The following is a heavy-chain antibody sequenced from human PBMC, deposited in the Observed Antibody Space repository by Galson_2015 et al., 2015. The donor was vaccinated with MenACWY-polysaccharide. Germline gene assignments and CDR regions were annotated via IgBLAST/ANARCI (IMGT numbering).Heavy chain of an antibody. CDR1: GVTFSSYA. D-gene: IGHD3-10*01. V-gene: IGHV3-23*01. Sequence: SLRIACAAYGVTFSSYALSCVRPAPGTRLARLTGVSATVGCTVYTNTDKGRFTMSTVHSKRSLFLQKNSLRAEDTAVYYCAKDTGPGEYAYSWGTFDIWGRGTMVTVSS. J-gene: IGHJ3*02. CDR3: AKDTGPGEYAYSWGTFDI. CDR2: VSATVGCT.